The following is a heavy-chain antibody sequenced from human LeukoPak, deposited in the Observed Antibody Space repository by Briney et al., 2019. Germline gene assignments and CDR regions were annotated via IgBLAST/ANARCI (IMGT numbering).Heavy chain of an antibody. CDR1: GFTFSSYA. CDR2: ISSNGGST. V-gene: IGHV3-64*01. D-gene: IGHD3-16*02. CDR3: AREGETITFGGVIVPLFDY. J-gene: IGHJ4*02. Sequence: GGSLRLSFAASGFTFSSYAMHWVRQAPGKGLEYVSAISSNGGSTYYANSVKGRFTISRDNSKNTLYLQMGSLRAEDMAVYYCAREGETITFGGVIVPLFDYWGQGTLVTVSS.